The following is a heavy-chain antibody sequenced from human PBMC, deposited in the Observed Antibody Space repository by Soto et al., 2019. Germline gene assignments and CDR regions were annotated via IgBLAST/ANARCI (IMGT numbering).Heavy chain of an antibody. Sequence: GWSLRLSCAASGFTFSSHWMSWVRQAPGKGLEWVAYINQDGSERYYVDSLKGRFTISRDNAKNSLYLQMNSLRAEDTAVYYCARGGLVLGLNYWGRGTLVTVSS. D-gene: IGHD6-13*01. CDR3: ARGGLVLGLNY. CDR1: GFTFSSHW. CDR2: INQDGSER. V-gene: IGHV3-7*01. J-gene: IGHJ4*02.